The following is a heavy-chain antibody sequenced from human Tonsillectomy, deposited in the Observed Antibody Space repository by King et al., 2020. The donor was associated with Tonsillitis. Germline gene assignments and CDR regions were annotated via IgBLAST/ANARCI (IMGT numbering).Heavy chain of an antibody. D-gene: IGHD1-26*01. V-gene: IGHV3-53*01. Sequence: VQLVESGGGLIQPGGSLRLSCAASGFTVSSNYMSWVRQAPGKGLEWVSVIYRGGSTYYADSVKGRFTISRDNSKNTLYLQMNSLRAEDTAVYYCARDLLSGSYLGDAFLDAFDIWGQGTMVTVSS. CDR3: ARDLLSGSYLGDAFLDAFDI. CDR2: IYRGGST. CDR1: GFTVSSNY. J-gene: IGHJ3*02.